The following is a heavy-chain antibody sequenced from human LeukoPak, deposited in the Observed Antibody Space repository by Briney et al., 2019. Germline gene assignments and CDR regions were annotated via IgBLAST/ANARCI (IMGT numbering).Heavy chain of an antibody. V-gene: IGHV1-8*01. CDR3: ARGVGSYGDLLPFDY. Sequence: ASVKVSCKASGYTFTSYDINWVRQATGQGLEWMGWMNPNSGNTGYAQKFQGRVTMTRSTSISTAYMELSSLRSEDTAVYYCARGVGSYGDLLPFDYWGQGTLVTVSS. J-gene: IGHJ4*02. CDR1: GYTFTSYD. D-gene: IGHD4-17*01. CDR2: MNPNSGNT.